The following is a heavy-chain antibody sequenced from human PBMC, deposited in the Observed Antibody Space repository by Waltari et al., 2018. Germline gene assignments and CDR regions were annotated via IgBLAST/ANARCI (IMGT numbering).Heavy chain of an antibody. D-gene: IGHD2-15*01. CDR3: ARDATIRGSGDNV. J-gene: IGHJ6*02. Sequence: VQLVQSGAEVKKPGESLKISCKGSGYSFTSYWIGWVRQIPGKGLEWMGIIYPGDSDTRYSPSFQGQVTISADKSISTAYLQLSSLKASDTAMYYGARDATIRGSGDNVWGQGTTVTVSS. CDR2: IYPGDSDT. V-gene: IGHV5-51*01. CDR1: GYSFTSYW.